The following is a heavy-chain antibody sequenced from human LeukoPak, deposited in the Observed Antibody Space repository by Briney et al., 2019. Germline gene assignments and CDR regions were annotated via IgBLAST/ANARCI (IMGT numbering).Heavy chain of an antibody. CDR1: GFSFSSFA. J-gene: IGHJ4*02. V-gene: IGHV3-23*01. D-gene: IGHD2-21*01. CDR3: AKIDCVPSSCDEVDY. CDR2: ISGSDGRT. Sequence: GGSLRLSSAASGFSFSSFAMTWLRQAPGKGLEWISAISGSDGRTFYADSVKGRFTISRDNSKNTLSLQMNSLRAEDTAVYYCAKIDCVPSSCDEVDYWGQGTLVTVSS.